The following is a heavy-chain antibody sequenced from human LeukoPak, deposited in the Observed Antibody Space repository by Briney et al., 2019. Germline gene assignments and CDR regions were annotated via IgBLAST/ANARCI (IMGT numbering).Heavy chain of an antibody. CDR3: ARGSPTIFSDY. V-gene: IGHV4-31*03. CDR2: IYYSGST. J-gene: IGHJ4*02. D-gene: IGHD3-9*01. CDR1: GGSFSRGGDY. Sequence: SQTLSLTFTVSGGSFSRGGDYWSWIRQPSGKGLEWIGYIYYSGSTYYNPSLKSRVTISVDTSKNQFSLKLSSVTAADTAVYYCARGSPTIFSDYWGQGTLVTVSS.